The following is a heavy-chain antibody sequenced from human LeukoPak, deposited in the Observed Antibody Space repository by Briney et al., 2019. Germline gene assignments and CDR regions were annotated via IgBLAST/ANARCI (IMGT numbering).Heavy chain of an antibody. CDR2: ISSSSSYI. Sequence: GGSLRLSCAASGFTFSSYSMNWVRQAPGKGLEWVSSISSSSSYIYYADSVKGRFTISRDNAKNSLYLQMNSLRAEDTAVYYCARAKVNGVFSFNDYWGQGTLVTVSS. V-gene: IGHV3-21*01. CDR1: GFTFSSYS. D-gene: IGHD2-8*01. CDR3: ARAKVNGVFSFNDY. J-gene: IGHJ4*02.